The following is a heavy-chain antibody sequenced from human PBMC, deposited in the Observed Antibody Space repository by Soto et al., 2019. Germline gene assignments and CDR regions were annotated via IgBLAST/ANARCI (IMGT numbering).Heavy chain of an antibody. Sequence: QVQLQQWGAGLLKPSETLSLTCAVYGGSFSGYYWSWIRQPPGKGLEWIGEINHSGSTNYNPSLKSRVTISVDTSKNQFSLKLSSVTAADTAVYHCARARRVVGATTPPDYWGQGTLVTVSS. CDR2: INHSGST. CDR1: GGSFSGYY. CDR3: ARARRVVGATTPPDY. V-gene: IGHV4-34*01. J-gene: IGHJ4*02. D-gene: IGHD1-26*01.